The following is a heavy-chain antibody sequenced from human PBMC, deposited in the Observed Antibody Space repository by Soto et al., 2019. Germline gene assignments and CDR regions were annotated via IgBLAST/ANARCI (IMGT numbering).Heavy chain of an antibody. CDR3: ARDRWFGDPEPFDY. CDR2: IIPILGIA. V-gene: IGHV1-69*08. Sequence: QVQLVQSGAEVKKPGSSVKVSCKASGGTFSSYTISWVRQAPGQGLEWMGRIIPILGIANYAQKFQGRVTITADKFXSTAYMELSSLRSEDTAVYYCARDRWFGDPEPFDYWGQGTLVTVSS. J-gene: IGHJ4*02. D-gene: IGHD3-10*01. CDR1: GGTFSSYT.